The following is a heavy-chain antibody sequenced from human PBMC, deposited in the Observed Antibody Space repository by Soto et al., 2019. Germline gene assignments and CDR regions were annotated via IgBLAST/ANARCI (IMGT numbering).Heavy chain of an antibody. J-gene: IGHJ6*02. CDR2: IWDDGSNK. CDR1: GFTFSIYA. CDR3: ARDTAREYYYYYGMDV. V-gene: IGHV3-33*01. Sequence: QVQLVESGGGVVQPGRSLRLSCAASGFTFSIYAMHWVRQAPGKGLEWVAVIWDDGSNKYYADSVKGRFTISRDNSKNTLYLQMISLRAEDTAVYYCARDTAREYYYYYGMDVWGRGTTVTVSS.